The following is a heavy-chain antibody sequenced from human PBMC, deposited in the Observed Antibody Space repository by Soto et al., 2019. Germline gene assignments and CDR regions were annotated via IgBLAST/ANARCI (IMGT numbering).Heavy chain of an antibody. Sequence: QVQLVESGGGVVQPGRSLRLSCAASGFTLSRKGMHWVRQAPGKGLEWVAVISYDGSNKYYGDSVKGRFTISRDNSKNTEDLQMNSLRAEDTAVYYCAKDALTVAGPQRGSLDVWGQGTTVTVSS. J-gene: IGHJ6*02. CDR2: ISYDGSNK. CDR1: GFTLSRKG. CDR3: AKDALTVAGPQRGSLDV. V-gene: IGHV3-30*18. D-gene: IGHD6-19*01.